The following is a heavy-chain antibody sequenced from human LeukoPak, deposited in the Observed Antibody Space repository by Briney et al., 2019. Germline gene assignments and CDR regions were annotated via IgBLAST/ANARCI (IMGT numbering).Heavy chain of an antibody. J-gene: IGHJ6*02. CDR1: GDSVSSISVA. Sequence: SQTLSLTCAISGDSVSSISVAWNWIRQSPSRGLEWLGRTYYRSKWYYEYAVSVKGRINVNPDPSKNQFSLQLNSVTPEDTAVYYCALARSEYHYGMDVWGQGTTVTVSS. V-gene: IGHV6-1*01. CDR3: ALARSEYHYGMDV. CDR2: TYYRSKWYY.